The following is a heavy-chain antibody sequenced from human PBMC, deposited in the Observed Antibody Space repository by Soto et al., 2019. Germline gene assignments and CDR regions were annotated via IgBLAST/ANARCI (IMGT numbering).Heavy chain of an antibody. J-gene: IGHJ4*02. CDR1: GYTFTSYG. V-gene: IGHV1-18*01. D-gene: IGHD3-16*01. Sequence: GASVKVSCKASGYTFTSYGISWVRQAPGQGLEWMGWISAYNGNTNYAQKLQGRVTMTTDTSTSTAYMELRSLRSDDTAVYYCARSVAGLHLGEPFRYWGQGTLVTVSS. CDR3: ARSVAGLHLGEPFRY. CDR2: ISAYNGNT.